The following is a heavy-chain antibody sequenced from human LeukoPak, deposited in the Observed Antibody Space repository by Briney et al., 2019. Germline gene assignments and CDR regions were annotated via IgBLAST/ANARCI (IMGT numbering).Heavy chain of an antibody. D-gene: IGHD2-2*01. J-gene: IGHJ4*02. CDR3: ARGRRVHFVVVPAAINFDY. CDR2: INHSGST. V-gene: IGHV4-34*01. CDR1: GGSFSGYY. Sequence: SETLSLTCAVYGGSFSGYYWSWIRQPPGKGLEWIGEINHSGSTNYNPSPKSRVTISVDTSKNQFSLKLSSVTAADTAVYYCARGRRVHFVVVPAAINFDYWGQGTLVTVSS.